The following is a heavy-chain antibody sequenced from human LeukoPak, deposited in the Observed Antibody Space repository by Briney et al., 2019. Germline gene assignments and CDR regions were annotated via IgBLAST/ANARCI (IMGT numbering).Heavy chain of an antibody. CDR3: AILGATRNY. J-gene: IGHJ4*02. Sequence: GGSLRLSCAASRLTFSSYGMHWVRQAPGKGLEWVSSISSSSSYIYYADSVKGRFTISRDNAKNSLYLQMNSLRAEDTAVYYCAILGATRNYWGQGTLVTVSS. D-gene: IGHD1-26*01. CDR1: RLTFSSYG. CDR2: ISSSSSYI. V-gene: IGHV3-21*01.